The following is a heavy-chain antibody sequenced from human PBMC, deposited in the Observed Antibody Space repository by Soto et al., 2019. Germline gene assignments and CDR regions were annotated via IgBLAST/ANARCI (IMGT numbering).Heavy chain of an antibody. V-gene: IGHV1-69*01. D-gene: IGHD3-22*01. J-gene: IGHJ4*02. CDR3: ARVGPAHYYDSSGYYSPLDY. CDR2: IIPMFGTA. CDR1: GDTFSSYA. Sequence: QVQLVQSGAEVKKPGSSVKVSCKASGDTFSSYAINWVRQAPGQGLEWMGGIIPMFGTANYAQKFKGRVTITAGESTSTVYMELGSLRSEDTAVYYCARVGPAHYYDSSGYYSPLDYWGQGTLVTVSS.